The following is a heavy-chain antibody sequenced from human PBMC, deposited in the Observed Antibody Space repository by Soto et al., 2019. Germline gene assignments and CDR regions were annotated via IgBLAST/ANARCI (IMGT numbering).Heavy chain of an antibody. CDR2: IIPIFGTA. CDR3: ASSPGSSWYSFDY. D-gene: IGHD6-13*01. CDR1: GGTFSSYA. J-gene: IGHJ4*02. Sequence: SVEVSCRASGGTFSSYAISWVRQAPGQGLEWMGGIIPIFGTANYAQKFQGRVTITADESTSTAYMELSSLRSEDTAVYYCASSPGSSWYSFDYWGQGTLVTVS. V-gene: IGHV1-69*13.